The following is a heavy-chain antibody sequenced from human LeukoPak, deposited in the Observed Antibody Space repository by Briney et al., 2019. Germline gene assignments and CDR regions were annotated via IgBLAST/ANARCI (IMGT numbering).Heavy chain of an antibody. CDR3: AKPLSAASGTDFHY. J-gene: IGHJ4*02. CDR1: GFSFTSYS. D-gene: IGHD6-13*01. CDR2: ISSSSNYI. V-gene: IGHV3-21*04. Sequence: GGSLRLSCAASGFSFTSYSMNWVRQAPGKGLEWVSSISSSSNYIYYADSVKGRFTISRDNAKNSLYLQMNSLRAEDTAVYYCAKPLSAASGTDFHYWGQGTLVTVSS.